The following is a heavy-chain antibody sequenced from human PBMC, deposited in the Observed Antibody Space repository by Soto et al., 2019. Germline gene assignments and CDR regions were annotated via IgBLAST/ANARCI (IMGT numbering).Heavy chain of an antibody. CDR3: TADEPVPLAPFDY. J-gene: IGHJ4*02. CDR2: IKNIGQGGTT. Sequence: AGGSRRLSCEASGLTFSNAWMSLVRQAAGKGLEWVGRIKNIGQGGTTDYGAPVKGRFSISRDESQSTLYPQMNILKAEDTAVYYFTADEPVPLAPFDYWGQGT. D-gene: IGHD4-17*01. V-gene: IGHV3-15*01. CDR1: GLTFSNAW.